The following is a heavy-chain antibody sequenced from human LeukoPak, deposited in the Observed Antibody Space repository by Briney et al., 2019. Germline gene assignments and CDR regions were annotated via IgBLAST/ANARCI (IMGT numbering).Heavy chain of an antibody. J-gene: IGHJ4*02. Sequence: PSETLSLTCTVSGGSVTDYYWSWIRQSPGKGLEWIGYIYYTGTSYNPSLKSRVTISADTSKNQFSLKLSSVTAADTAVYYCARGDSPAVPFDYWGQGTLVTVSS. D-gene: IGHD3-10*01. V-gene: IGHV4-59*02. CDR2: IYYTGT. CDR3: ARGDSPAVPFDY. CDR1: GGSVTDYY.